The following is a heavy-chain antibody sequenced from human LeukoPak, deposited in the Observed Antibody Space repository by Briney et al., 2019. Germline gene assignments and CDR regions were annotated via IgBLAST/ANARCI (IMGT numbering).Heavy chain of an antibody. CDR3: AAGSSVDCSRTSCPPTDY. CDR2: RSFDGTNK. D-gene: IGHD2-2*01. V-gene: IGHV3-30-3*01. Sequence: PGGSLRLSCAASGFTFSNSAMHWVRQAPGKGLEWVAVRSFDGTNKYYADSVKGRFTISRDNSKNTVYVQMSSLRGDDSGVYYCAAGSSVDCSRTSCPPTDYWGQGALVTVSS. CDR1: GFTFSNSA. J-gene: IGHJ4*02.